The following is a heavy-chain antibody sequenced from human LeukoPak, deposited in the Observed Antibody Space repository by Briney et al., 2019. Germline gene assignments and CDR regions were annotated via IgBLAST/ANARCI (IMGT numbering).Heavy chain of an antibody. CDR1: GFSFSDYN. V-gene: IGHV3-30*18. D-gene: IGHD6-19*01. CDR3: AKVRWDNSGWYYLDS. J-gene: IGHJ4*02. CDR2: ISYNGINE. Sequence: GGSLRLSCAASGFSFSDYNMHWVRQAPGKGLEWMAVISYNGINEYYADSVKGRFTISRDNSKSTLLLQMNSLRAEDTAVYYCAKVRWDNSGWYYLDSWGQGTLVTVSS.